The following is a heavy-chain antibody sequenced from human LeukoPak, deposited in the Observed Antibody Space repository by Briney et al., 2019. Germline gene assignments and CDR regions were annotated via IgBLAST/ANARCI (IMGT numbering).Heavy chain of an antibody. J-gene: IGHJ4*02. V-gene: IGHV1-18*01. CDR3: ARRPSVGYEILTGYVDY. D-gene: IGHD3-9*01. CDR2: ISAYNGNT. Sequence: ASVKVSCKASGYTFTSYAMNWVRQAPGQGLEWMGWISAYNGNTNYAQKLQGRVTMTTDTSTSTAYMELRSLRSDDTAVYYCARRPSVGYEILTGYVDYWGQGTLVTVSS. CDR1: GYTFTSYA.